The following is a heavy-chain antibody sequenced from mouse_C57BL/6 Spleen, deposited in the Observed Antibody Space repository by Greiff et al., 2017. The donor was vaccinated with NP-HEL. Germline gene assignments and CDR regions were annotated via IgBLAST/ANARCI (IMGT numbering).Heavy chain of an antibody. V-gene: IGHV14-1*01. CDR3: TTAAYYSNYVWFAY. J-gene: IGHJ3*01. CDR1: GFTIKDYY. Sequence: EVQLQQSGAELVRPGASVKLSFTASGFTIKDYYMHWVKQRPEQGLEWIGRIDPEDGDTEYAPKFQGKATLTADTSSNTAYLQLSSLTSEDTAVYYCTTAAYYSNYVWFAYWGQGTLLTVSA. D-gene: IGHD2-5*01. CDR2: IDPEDGDT.